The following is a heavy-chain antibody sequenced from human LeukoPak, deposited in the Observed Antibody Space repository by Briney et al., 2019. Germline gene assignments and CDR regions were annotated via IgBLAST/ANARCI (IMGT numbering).Heavy chain of an antibody. CDR3: ARDPEYCSGGSCYTYNWFDP. Sequence: SETLSLTCAVYGGSFSGYYWSWIRQPPGKGLEWIGEINHSGSTNYNPSLKSRVTISVDTSKNQFSLKLSSVTAADTAVYYCARDPEYCSGGSCYTYNWFDPWGQGTLVTVSS. D-gene: IGHD2-15*01. CDR2: INHSGST. CDR1: GGSFSGYY. V-gene: IGHV4-34*01. J-gene: IGHJ5*02.